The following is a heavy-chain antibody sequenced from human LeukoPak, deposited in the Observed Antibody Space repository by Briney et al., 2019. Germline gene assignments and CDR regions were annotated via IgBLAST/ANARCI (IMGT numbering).Heavy chain of an antibody. CDR1: GVTFSNAW. Sequence: GGSLRLSCAASGVTFSNAWMSWVRQAPGKGLEWVGRIKSKTGGGTTDYAAPVKGRFTISRDDSKNTLYLQMNSLKTEDTAVYYCTTGSPTLLRYFDWLSDFDYWGQGTLVTVSS. CDR2: IKSKTGGGTT. V-gene: IGHV3-15*01. CDR3: TTGSPTLLRYFDWLSDFDY. J-gene: IGHJ4*02. D-gene: IGHD3-9*01.